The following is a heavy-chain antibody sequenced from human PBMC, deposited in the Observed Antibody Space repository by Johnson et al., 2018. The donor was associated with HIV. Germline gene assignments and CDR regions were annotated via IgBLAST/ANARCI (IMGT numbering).Heavy chain of an antibody. CDR2: INPAGSQT. CDR3: VRDEYSFHI. J-gene: IGHJ3*02. V-gene: IGHV3-74*01. CDR1: GFTFSNYW. D-gene: IGHD2/OR15-2a*01. Sequence: VQLVESGGGLIQPGGSLRLSCVVSGFTFSNYWMEWVRQAPGKGLVWVSRINPAGSQTTYADSVKGRFTISRDNAKNTLYLELSGLRADDTAVYYCVRDEYSFHIWGRGTLVTVSS.